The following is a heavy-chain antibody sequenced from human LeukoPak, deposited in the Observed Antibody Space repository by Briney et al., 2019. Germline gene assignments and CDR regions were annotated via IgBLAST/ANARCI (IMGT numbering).Heavy chain of an antibody. D-gene: IGHD4-17*01. CDR3: ARDRVTTVTTYIYYYYGMDV. CDR1: GGTFSSYA. V-gene: IGHV1-69*04. CDR2: IIPILGIA. Sequence: SVKVSCKASGGTFSSYAISWVRQAPGQGLEWVGRIIPILGIANYAQKFQGRVTITADKSTSTAYMELSSLRSEDTAVYYCARDRVTTVTTYIYYYYGMDVWGQGTTVTVSS. J-gene: IGHJ6*02.